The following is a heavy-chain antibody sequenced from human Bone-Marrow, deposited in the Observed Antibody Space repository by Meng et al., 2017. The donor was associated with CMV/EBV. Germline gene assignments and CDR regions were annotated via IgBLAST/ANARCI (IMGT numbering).Heavy chain of an antibody. CDR2: ISYDGSNK. D-gene: IGHD6-13*01. Sequence: GESLKISCAASGFTFSSYAMHWVRQAPGKGLEWVAVISYDGSNKYYADSVKGRFTISRDNSKNTLYLQMNSLRAEDTAVYYCARGRYSSSWLFWSWFDPCGEGTLVTASS. CDR3: ARGRYSSSWLFWSWFDP. CDR1: GFTFSSYA. J-gene: IGHJ5*02. V-gene: IGHV3-30-3*01.